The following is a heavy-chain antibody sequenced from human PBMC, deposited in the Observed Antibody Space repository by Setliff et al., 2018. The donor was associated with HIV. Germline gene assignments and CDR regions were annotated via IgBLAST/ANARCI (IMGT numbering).Heavy chain of an antibody. CDR2: MNPNSGNT. CDR1: GDTLSIHP. D-gene: IGHD2-15*01. Sequence: ASVKVSCKTSGDTLSIHPISWVRQAPGRGLDWMGGMNPNSGNTGYAQKFQGRVTMTRNTSIATAYMEMSSLRSEDTAVYYCARASPYGGNWYFDLWGRGTLVTVSS. CDR3: ARASPYGGNWYFDL. V-gene: IGHV1-8*02. J-gene: IGHJ2*01.